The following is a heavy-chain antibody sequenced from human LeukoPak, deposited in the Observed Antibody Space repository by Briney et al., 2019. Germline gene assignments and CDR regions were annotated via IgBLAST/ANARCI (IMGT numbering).Heavy chain of an antibody. Sequence: SETLSLTCAVYGGSFSGYYWSWIRQPPGKGPEWIGEINHSGSTNYNPSLKSRVTISVDTSKNQFSLKLSSVTAADTAVYYCARGLRRFWSGYYGHYFDYWGQGTLVTVSS. CDR2: INHSGST. J-gene: IGHJ4*02. V-gene: IGHV4-34*01. CDR1: GGSFSGYY. D-gene: IGHD3-3*01. CDR3: ARGLRRFWSGYYGHYFDY.